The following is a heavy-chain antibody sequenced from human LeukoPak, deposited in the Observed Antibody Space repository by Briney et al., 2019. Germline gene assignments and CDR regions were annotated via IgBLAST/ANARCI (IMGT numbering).Heavy chain of an antibody. CDR3: ARGVGSSTSCYVRAFDI. Sequence: GGSLRLSCAASGFTFSNSWMHWVCQAPEKGLEWVADIKCDGSEKCYVDSVKGRLTISRDNAKNSLYLQVYSLRAEDMTVYYCARGVGSSTSCYVRAFDIWGQGTMVTVSS. D-gene: IGHD2-2*01. CDR1: GFTFSNSW. J-gene: IGHJ3*02. CDR2: IKCDGSEK. V-gene: IGHV3-52*01.